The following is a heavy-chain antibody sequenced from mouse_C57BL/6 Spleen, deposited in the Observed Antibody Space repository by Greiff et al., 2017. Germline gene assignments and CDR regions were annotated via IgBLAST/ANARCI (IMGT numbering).Heavy chain of an antibody. Sequence: QVQLQQPGAELVKPGASVKMSCKASGYTFTSYWITWVKQRPGQGLEWIGDIYPGSRSTNYNEKFKSKATLPVDTSSSTAYMQLSSLSSEDSAVYYCASEDSNYYAMDYWGQGTSVTVSS. CDR2: IYPGSRST. CDR3: ASEDSNYYAMDY. J-gene: IGHJ4*01. D-gene: IGHD2-5*01. V-gene: IGHV1-55*01. CDR1: GYTFTSYW.